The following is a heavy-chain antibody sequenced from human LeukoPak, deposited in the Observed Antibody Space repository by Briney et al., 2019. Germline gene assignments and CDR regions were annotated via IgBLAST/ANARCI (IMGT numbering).Heavy chain of an antibody. CDR3: ARDHAILLWFGELSGRPYYYGMDV. Sequence: SETLSLTCTVSGGSISSYYWSWIRQPAGKGLEWIGRIYTSGSTNYNPSLKSRATMSVDTSKNQFSLKLSSVTAADTAVYYCARDHAILLWFGELSGRPYYYGMDVWGQGTTVTVSS. D-gene: IGHD3-10*01. J-gene: IGHJ6*02. CDR1: GGSISSYY. V-gene: IGHV4-4*07. CDR2: IYTSGST.